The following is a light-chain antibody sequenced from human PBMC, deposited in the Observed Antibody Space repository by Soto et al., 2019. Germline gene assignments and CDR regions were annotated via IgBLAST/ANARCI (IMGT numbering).Light chain of an antibody. J-gene: IGKJ1*01. CDR1: QSISSY. CDR3: QQSYSRVT. Sequence: DIQMTQYPSSLSASVGDGVTITCRASQSISSYVSWYQQKPGKAPKLLIYAASRLQSGVPSRFSGSRSGTDFTLTISSLQPEDFATYYCQQSYSRVTFGQGTKVEIK. V-gene: IGKV1-39*01. CDR2: AAS.